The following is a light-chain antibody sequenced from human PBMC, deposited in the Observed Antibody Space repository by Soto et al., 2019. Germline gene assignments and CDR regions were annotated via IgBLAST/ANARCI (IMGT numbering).Light chain of an antibody. V-gene: IGKV3-20*01. Sequence: ALTQSPGTLSSSPGERATLSCRASQSVSSSYLAWYQQKPGQAPRLLIYGASSRATGIPDRFSGSGSGTDFTLTINILEPEDFAVYYCQQYGDLPWTFGQGTKVEI. CDR2: GAS. CDR1: QSVSSSY. J-gene: IGKJ1*01. CDR3: QQYGDLPWT.